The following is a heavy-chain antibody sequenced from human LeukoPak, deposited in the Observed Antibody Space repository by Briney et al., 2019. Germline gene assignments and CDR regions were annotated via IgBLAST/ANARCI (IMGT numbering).Heavy chain of an antibody. J-gene: IGHJ6*03. Sequence: PGGSLRLSCAVSGFTVSSNYMSWVRQAPGKGLEWVSVIYSGGSTYYADSVKGRFTISRDNSKNTLYLQMNSLRAEDTAVYYCARSFWSGYYGHYYMDVWGKGTTVTVSS. CDR2: IYSGGST. D-gene: IGHD3-3*01. CDR1: GFTVSSNY. CDR3: ARSFWSGYYGHYYMDV. V-gene: IGHV3-53*01.